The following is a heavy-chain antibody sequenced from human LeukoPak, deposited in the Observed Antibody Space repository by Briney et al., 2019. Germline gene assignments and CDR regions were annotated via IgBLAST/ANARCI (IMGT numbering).Heavy chain of an antibody. Sequence: SGPTLVKPTQTLTLTCTFSGFSLSSNGVGVGWIRQPPGKALEWLALIYWDDDKRYSPSLKSRLTITKDTSKNQVVLTMTNMDPVVTATYYCAHRRPAAALLDPWGQGTLVTVSS. CDR1: GFSLSSNGVG. CDR3: AHRRPAAALLDP. V-gene: IGHV2-5*02. D-gene: IGHD6-13*01. J-gene: IGHJ5*02. CDR2: IYWDDDK.